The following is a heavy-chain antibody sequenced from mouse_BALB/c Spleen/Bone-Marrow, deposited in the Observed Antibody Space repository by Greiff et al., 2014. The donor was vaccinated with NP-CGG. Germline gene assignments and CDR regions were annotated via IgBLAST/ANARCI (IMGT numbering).Heavy chain of an antibody. Sequence: QVTLKESGPELVKPGASVKISCKASGYAFSYSWMNWVKQRPGQGLEWIGRIYPGDGDTYYNGKFKGRATLTADKSSSTAYMQLSSLTSVDSAVYFCARSDGYRAMDYWVKDPQSPSPQ. J-gene: IGHJ4*01. V-gene: IGHV1-82*01. CDR2: IYPGDGDT. CDR1: GYAFSYSW. D-gene: IGHD2-3*01. CDR3: ARSDGYRAMDY.